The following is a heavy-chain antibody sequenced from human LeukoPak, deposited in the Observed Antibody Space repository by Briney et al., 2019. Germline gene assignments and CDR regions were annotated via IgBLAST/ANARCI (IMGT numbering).Heavy chain of an antibody. CDR2: IYDSGST. Sequence: SETLSLTCTVSGGSIRSSYYYWGWIRQPPGKGLEWIGSIYDSGSTNYNPSLKSRVTISVDTSKNQFSLKLSSVTAADTAVYYCARGRGDYVWGSYRSRYFDYWGQGTLVTVST. V-gene: IGHV4-39*07. CDR1: GGSIRSSYYY. J-gene: IGHJ4*02. CDR3: ARGRGDYVWGSYRSRYFDY. D-gene: IGHD3-16*02.